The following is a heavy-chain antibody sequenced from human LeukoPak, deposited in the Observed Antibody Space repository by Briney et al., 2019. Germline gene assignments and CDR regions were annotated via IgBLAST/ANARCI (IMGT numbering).Heavy chain of an antibody. CDR2: ISSNGGST. CDR1: GFTFSSYA. V-gene: IGHV3-64*01. CDR3: ARAPPVPYSSSWRLGNAFDI. D-gene: IGHD6-13*01. J-gene: IGHJ3*02. Sequence: GGSLRLSCAASGFTFSSYAMHWVRQAPGEGLEYVSAISSNGGSTYYANSVKGRFTISRDNSKNTLYLQMGSLRAEDMAVYYCARAPPVPYSSSWRLGNAFDIWGQGTMVTVSS.